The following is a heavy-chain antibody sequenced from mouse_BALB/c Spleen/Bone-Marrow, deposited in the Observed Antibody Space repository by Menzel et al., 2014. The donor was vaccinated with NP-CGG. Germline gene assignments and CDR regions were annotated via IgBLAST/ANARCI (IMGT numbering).Heavy chain of an antibody. V-gene: IGHV1-39*01. D-gene: IGHD2-14*01. CDR3: ARVGYDVVAFAY. CDR1: GYSFTGYN. Sequence: VQLQQPGPELEKTGASVKISCEASGYSFTGYNLNWVKLSNGKSLEWIGKIDPYYGDTGYNQKFKDKATLTVDKSSTTAYMHLKSLTSEDSAVYYCARVGYDVVAFAYWVQGTLVTVSA. J-gene: IGHJ3*01. CDR2: IDPYYGDT.